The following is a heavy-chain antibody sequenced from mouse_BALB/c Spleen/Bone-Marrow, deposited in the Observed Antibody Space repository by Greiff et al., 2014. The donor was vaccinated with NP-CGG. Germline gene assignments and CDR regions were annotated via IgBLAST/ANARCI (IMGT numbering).Heavy chain of an antibody. D-gene: IGHD1-1*01. CDR1: GFTFSSFG. CDR3: ARVTRYYGYFDY. J-gene: IGHJ2*01. CDR2: ISSGSSTI. Sequence: EVQLEESGAGFVQPGGSRKLSCAASGFTFSSFGMHWVRQAPEKGLEWVAYISSGSSTIYYADTVKGRFTISRDNPKNTLFLQMTSLRSEDTAMYYCARVTRYYGYFDYWGQGTTLTVSS. V-gene: IGHV5-17*02.